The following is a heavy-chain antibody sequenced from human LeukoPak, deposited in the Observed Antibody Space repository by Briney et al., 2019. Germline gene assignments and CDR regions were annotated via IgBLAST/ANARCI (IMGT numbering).Heavy chain of an antibody. V-gene: IGHV1-18*01. Sequence: ASVKVSCKASGGTFSSYAISWVRQAPGQGLEWMGWISGYNGDTNYAQKFQDRVTMTTDTSTTTAYMELRSLRSDDTAVYYCARGLPAPKGLGIEYWGQGTLVTVSS. D-gene: IGHD2-2*01. CDR2: ISGYNGDT. J-gene: IGHJ4*02. CDR1: GGTFSSYA. CDR3: ARGLPAPKGLGIEY.